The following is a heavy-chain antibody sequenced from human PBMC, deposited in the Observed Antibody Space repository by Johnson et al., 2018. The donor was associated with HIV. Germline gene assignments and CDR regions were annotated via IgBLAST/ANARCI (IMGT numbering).Heavy chain of an antibody. CDR1: GFTFSDYY. D-gene: IGHD6-19*01. CDR2: INSDGSST. Sequence: VQLVESGGGLVKPGGSLRLSCAASGFTFSDYYMNWVRQGPGKGLVWVSRINSDGSSTSYADFVKGRFTISRDNAKNTMYLQMNSLRAEDTAVYYCARAVYSSTSSSAFDIWGQGTMVTVSS. CDR3: ARAVYSSTSSSAFDI. V-gene: IGHV3-74*02. J-gene: IGHJ3*02.